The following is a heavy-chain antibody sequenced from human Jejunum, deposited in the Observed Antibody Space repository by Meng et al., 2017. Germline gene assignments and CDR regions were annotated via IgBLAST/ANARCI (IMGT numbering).Heavy chain of an antibody. CDR3: ARGSPPDS. CDR1: GFTFGGYA. CDR2: ISDVGSD. Sequence: QVQVGECGGGCVRAGRALRLSCAVSGFTFGGYAMTWVRQVPGKGLGWVATISDVGSDEADSVQGRFSISRDNSKNTLYLQMNSLRADDTAVYYCARGSPPDSWGQGTLVTVSS. V-gene: IGHV3-30*01. J-gene: IGHJ4*02.